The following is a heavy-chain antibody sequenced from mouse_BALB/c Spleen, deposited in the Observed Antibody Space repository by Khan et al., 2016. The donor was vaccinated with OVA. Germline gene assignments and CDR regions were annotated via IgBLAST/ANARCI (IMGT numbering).Heavy chain of an antibody. Sequence: EVQLQESGPSLVKPSQTLSLTCSVTGDSITSGYWSWIRKFPGNKLEYMGYIIYIGNNYYNPSLKSRISITRHTSTTQYNRQLNSVTAEDTATYYCARSTYRYAFAYWGQGTLVTVSA. D-gene: IGHD2-14*01. CDR1: GDSITSGY. CDR2: IIYIGNN. J-gene: IGHJ3*01. CDR3: ARSTYRYAFAY. V-gene: IGHV3-8*02.